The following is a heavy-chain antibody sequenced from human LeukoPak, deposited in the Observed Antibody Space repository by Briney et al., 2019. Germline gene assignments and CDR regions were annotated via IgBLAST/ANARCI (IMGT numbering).Heavy chain of an antibody. V-gene: IGHV3-53*01. D-gene: IGHD3-22*01. CDR2: IYSGGST. CDR3: AREDYYDSSGYYYED. Sequence: PGGSLRLSCAASGFTVSSNYMSWVRQAPGKGLEWVSVIYSGGSTYYADSVKGRFTISRDNFKNTLYLQMNSLRAEDTAVYYCAREDYYDSSGYYYEDWGQGTLVTVSS. CDR1: GFTVSSNY. J-gene: IGHJ4*02.